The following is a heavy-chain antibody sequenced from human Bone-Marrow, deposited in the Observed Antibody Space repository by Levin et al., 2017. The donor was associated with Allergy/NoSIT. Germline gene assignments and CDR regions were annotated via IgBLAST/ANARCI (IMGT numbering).Heavy chain of an antibody. CDR1: GGSISSSSYY. D-gene: IGHD3-10*01. CDR3: ARPMVRGVIVY. Sequence: GSLRLSCTVSGGSISSSSYYWGWIRQPPGKGLEWIGSIYYSGSTYYNPSLKSRVTISVDTSKNQFSLKLSSVTAADTAVYYCARPMVRGVIVYWGQGTLVTVSS. V-gene: IGHV4-39*01. J-gene: IGHJ4*02. CDR2: IYYSGST.